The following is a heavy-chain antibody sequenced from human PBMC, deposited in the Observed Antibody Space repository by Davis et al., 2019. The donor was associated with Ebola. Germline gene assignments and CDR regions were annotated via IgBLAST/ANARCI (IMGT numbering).Heavy chain of an antibody. CDR2: ISWNGGSI. D-gene: IGHD6-25*01. J-gene: IGHJ4*02. V-gene: IGHV3-9*01. CDR1: GFTFDDYA. Sequence: PGGSLRLSCAASGFTFDDYAMHWVRQAPGKGLEWVSGISWNGGSIGYADSVKGRFTISGDNAKNTLFLQMNSLRPEDTAVYYCAKRSGYYFDYWGQGTLVTVSS. CDR3: AKRSGYYFDY.